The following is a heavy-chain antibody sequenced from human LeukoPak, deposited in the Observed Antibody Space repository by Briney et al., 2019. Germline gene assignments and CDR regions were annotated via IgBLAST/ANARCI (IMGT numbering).Heavy chain of an antibody. J-gene: IGHJ6*02. D-gene: IGHD3-3*01. CDR2: ISISGDDT. V-gene: IGHV3-23*01. Sequence: PGGSLRLSCATSGFSFSSHAMTWVRQAPGKGLEWLSAISISGDDTYYADSVKGRFTISRDNSKNTLYLQMNSLRAEDTAVYYCARDSAIKYYDFWSAQMPIQGGMDVWGQGTTVTVSS. CDR1: GFSFSSHA. CDR3: ARDSAIKYYDFWSAQMPIQGGMDV.